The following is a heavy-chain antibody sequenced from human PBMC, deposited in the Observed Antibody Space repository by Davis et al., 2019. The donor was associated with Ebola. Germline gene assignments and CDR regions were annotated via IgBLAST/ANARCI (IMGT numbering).Heavy chain of an antibody. CDR3: AREVSSSSWGDYFDY. CDR1: GYTFTGYY. J-gene: IGHJ4*02. D-gene: IGHD6-13*01. Sequence: ASVKVSCKASGYTFTGYYMHWVRQAPGQGLEWMGWINPNSGGTNYAQKFQGRVTMTRDTSISTAYMELSRLRSDDTAVYYCAREVSSSSWGDYFDYWGQGTLVTVSS. V-gene: IGHV1-2*02. CDR2: INPNSGGT.